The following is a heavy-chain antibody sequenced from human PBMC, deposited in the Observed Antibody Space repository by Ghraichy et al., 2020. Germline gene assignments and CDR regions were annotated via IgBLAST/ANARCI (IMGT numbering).Heavy chain of an antibody. CDR2: ISRSDDTT. D-gene: IGHD1-7*01. V-gene: IGHV3-23*01. J-gene: IGHJ4*02. Sequence: LSLTCAASGFTFSIYAMTWVRQAPGKGLEWVSTISRSDDTTYYADSVRGRFTISRDNSKDTLYLQLNSVRAEDTAIYYCAASWNYVRYWGQGTLVTVSS. CDR3: AASWNYVRY. CDR1: GFTFSIYA.